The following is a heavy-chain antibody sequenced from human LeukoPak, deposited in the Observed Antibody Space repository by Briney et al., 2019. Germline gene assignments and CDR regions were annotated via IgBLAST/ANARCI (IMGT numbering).Heavy chain of an antibody. CDR3: ARSGIVGATTSPLDY. CDR1: GFTFSSYA. J-gene: IGHJ4*02. CDR2: ISSNGGST. D-gene: IGHD1-26*01. V-gene: IGHV3-64*01. Sequence: TGGSLRLSCAASGFTFSSYAMHWVRQAPGKGLEYVSAISSNGGSTYYANSVKGRFTISRDNSKNTLYLQMGSLRAEDMAVYDCARSGIVGATTSPLDYWGQETLVTVSS.